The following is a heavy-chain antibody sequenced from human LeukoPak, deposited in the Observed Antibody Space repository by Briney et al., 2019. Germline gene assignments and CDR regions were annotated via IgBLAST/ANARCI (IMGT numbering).Heavy chain of an antibody. CDR2: ITSSSGTK. CDR1: GFTFSNYN. D-gene: IGHD4-23*01. V-gene: IGHV3-48*04. CDR3: AISTTMVTPFDY. J-gene: IGHJ4*02. Sequence: GGSLRLSCVASGFTFSNYNMNWVRQAPGKGLEWVSYITSSSGTKHYADSVKGRFAISRDNADNSLFLQMNSLRAEDTAVYYCAISTTMVTPFDYWGRGTLVTVSS.